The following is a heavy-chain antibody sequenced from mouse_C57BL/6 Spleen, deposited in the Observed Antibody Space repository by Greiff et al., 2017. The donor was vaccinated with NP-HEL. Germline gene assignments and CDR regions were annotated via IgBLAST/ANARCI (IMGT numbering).Heavy chain of an antibody. CDR1: GYTFTSYW. J-gene: IGHJ2*01. V-gene: IGHV1-55*01. CDR3: ARSRSYSNYFFDY. D-gene: IGHD2-5*01. Sequence: VQLQQPGAELVKPGASVKMSCKASGYTFTSYWITWVKQSPGQGLEWIGDIYPGSGSTNYNEKFKSKATLTVDTSSSTAYMQLSSLTSEDSAVYYCARSRSYSNYFFDYWGQGTTLTVSS. CDR2: IYPGSGST.